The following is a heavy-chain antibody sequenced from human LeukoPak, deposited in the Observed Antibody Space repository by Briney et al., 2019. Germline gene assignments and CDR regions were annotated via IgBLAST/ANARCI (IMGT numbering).Heavy chain of an antibody. J-gene: IGHJ4*02. Sequence: GASVKVSCKASGYTFTSYYMHWVRQAPGQGLEWMGIIHSGGGSTTYAQKFQGRVTMTRDTSTSTVYMELNSLRSEDTAVYYCARDGTHHSCEYWGQGTLVTVSS. CDR1: GYTFTSYY. V-gene: IGHV1-46*01. CDR3: ARDGTHHSCEY. CDR2: IHSGGGST. D-gene: IGHD1-1*01.